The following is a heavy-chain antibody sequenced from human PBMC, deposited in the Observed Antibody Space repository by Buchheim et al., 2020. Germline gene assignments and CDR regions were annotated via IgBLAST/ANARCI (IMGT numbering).Heavy chain of an antibody. CDR2: IDSSSSII. Sequence: QVQLVESGGGLVKPGGSLRLSCAASAFTFSDYYMSWIRQAPGKGLDWISYIDSSSSIIYYTDSVKGRFTISRDNAKNSLYLQMNSLRAEDSAIYYCARAIIAASFDYWGQGTL. J-gene: IGHJ4*02. CDR3: ARAIIAASFDY. D-gene: IGHD6-25*01. V-gene: IGHV3-11*04. CDR1: AFTFSDYY.